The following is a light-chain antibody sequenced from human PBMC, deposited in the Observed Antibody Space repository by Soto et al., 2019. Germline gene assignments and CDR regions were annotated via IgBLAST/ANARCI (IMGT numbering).Light chain of an antibody. Sequence: QLVVTQSPSASASLGASVNLTCTLSSGHSSDAIAWHQQQPEKGPRFLVKLNSDGSHTKGDGIPGRFSGSSSGAERYLTISSLQSEDEADYYCQTWGTGIQVFGGGTKVTVL. J-gene: IGLJ2*01. CDR3: QTWGTGIQV. CDR1: SGHSSDA. V-gene: IGLV4-69*01. CDR2: LNSDGSH.